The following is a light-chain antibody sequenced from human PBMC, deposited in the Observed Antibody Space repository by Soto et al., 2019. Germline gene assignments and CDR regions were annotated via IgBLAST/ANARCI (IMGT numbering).Light chain of an antibody. CDR3: QQYDNLLLT. Sequence: DIQMTQSPSSLSASVGDRVTITCQASQDISNYLNWYQQKPGKAPKLLIYDASNLETGVTSRFSGSGSGTDFTFTISSLQPEDMATYDCQQYDNLLLTFGGGTKVEIK. CDR1: QDISNY. CDR2: DAS. J-gene: IGKJ4*01. V-gene: IGKV1-33*01.